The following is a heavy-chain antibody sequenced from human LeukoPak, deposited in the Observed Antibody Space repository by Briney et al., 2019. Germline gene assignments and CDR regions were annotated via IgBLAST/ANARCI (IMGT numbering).Heavy chain of an antibody. Sequence: GGSLRLSCAASGFTFSSYAMSWVRQAPGKGLEWVSAISGSGGSTYYADSVKGRFTISRDNSKNTLYLQMNSLRAEDTAVYYCAEDGRYCSGGSCYAFDYWGQGTLVTVSS. D-gene: IGHD2-15*01. V-gene: IGHV3-23*01. CDR1: GFTFSSYA. J-gene: IGHJ4*02. CDR3: AEDGRYCSGGSCYAFDY. CDR2: ISGSGGST.